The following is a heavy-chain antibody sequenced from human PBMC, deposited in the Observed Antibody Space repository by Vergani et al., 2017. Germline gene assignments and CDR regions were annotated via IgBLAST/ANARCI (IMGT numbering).Heavy chain of an antibody. V-gene: IGHV3-15*01. Sequence: EVQLVESGVGLVKPWGSLRLSCAASGFTFSNAWMSWVRQAPGKGLEWVGRIKRKTDGGTTDYAAPVKGRFTISRDDSKHTLYLQMNSLKTEDTAVYYGTTDVVGLWPGRYYYGMDVWGQGTTVTVSS. J-gene: IGHJ6*02. CDR2: IKRKTDGGTT. CDR1: GFTFSNAW. D-gene: IGHD2-21*01. CDR3: TTDVVGLWPGRYYYGMDV.